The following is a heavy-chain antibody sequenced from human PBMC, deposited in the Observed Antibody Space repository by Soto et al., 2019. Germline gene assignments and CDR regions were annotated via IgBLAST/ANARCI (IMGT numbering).Heavy chain of an antibody. Sequence: QVQMQESGPGLVKPSGTLSLTCAVSGGSISSYNWWSWVRQPPGKGLEWIGEIYHSVSTNYNPSLTRRVTMSMDKSSNQFFLKLNSVTAADTAVYYCERDALDIWGQGTVVTVSS. J-gene: IGHJ3*02. V-gene: IGHV4-4*02. CDR3: ERDALDI. CDR2: IYHSVST. CDR1: GGSISSYNW.